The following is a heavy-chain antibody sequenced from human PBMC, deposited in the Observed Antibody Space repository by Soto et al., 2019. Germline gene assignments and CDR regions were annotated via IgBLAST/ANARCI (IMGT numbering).Heavy chain of an antibody. CDR1: GFICSSYD. J-gene: IGHJ3*02. V-gene: IGHV3-23*01. Sequence: GGSLRLACAVSGFICSSYDMSWVRQAPGKGLEWVSTILVSGSTHYEDSVKGRFTISRDTSRNTVYLQMNSLTAGDTAVYYCAKATATGGGAFEIYGQGTMVTVS. D-gene: IGHD2-8*02. CDR3: AKATATGGGAFEI. CDR2: ILVSGST.